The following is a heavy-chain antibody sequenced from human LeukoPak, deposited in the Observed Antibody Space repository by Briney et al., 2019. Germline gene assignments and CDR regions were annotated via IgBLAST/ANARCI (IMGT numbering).Heavy chain of an antibody. CDR2: ISAYNGNT. D-gene: IGHD3-22*01. Sequence: PVASVNVSCKASGYTFTSYGISWVRHAPGQGLEWMGCISAYNGNTNYAQKLQGRVTMTTDTSTSTAYMQLRSLRSDDTAVYYCARGRGHYYDSSGYYLAFDYWGQGTLVTVSS. CDR1: GYTFTSYG. J-gene: IGHJ4*02. V-gene: IGHV1-18*01. CDR3: ARGRGHYYDSSGYYLAFDY.